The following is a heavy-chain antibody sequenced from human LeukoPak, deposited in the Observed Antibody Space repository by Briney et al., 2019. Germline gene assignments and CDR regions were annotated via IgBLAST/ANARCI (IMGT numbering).Heavy chain of an antibody. Sequence: GSLRLSCVASGFTFSNYWMNWVRQAPGKGLEWVANIKQDASERFYVDSVKGRFTISRDNAKNSLYLQMNSLRAEDTAVYYCARDLVATITGFGYWGQGTLVTVSS. CDR2: IKQDASER. V-gene: IGHV3-7*01. D-gene: IGHD5-24*01. CDR1: GFTFSNYW. CDR3: ARDLVATITGFGY. J-gene: IGHJ4*02.